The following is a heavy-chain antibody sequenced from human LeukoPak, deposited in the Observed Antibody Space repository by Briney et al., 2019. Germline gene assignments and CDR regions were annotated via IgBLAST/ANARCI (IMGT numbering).Heavy chain of an antibody. CDR2: IRGNGDST. V-gene: IGHV3-23*01. D-gene: IGHD3-16*01. Sequence: GGSLRLSCAASGFTFSDYYMSWVRQAPGKGLEWVSDIRGNGDSTYYADSVKGRFTISRDNSKNTLFLQMSSLRAEDTAVYYCAKDSGGVMGFWGQGTLATVSS. J-gene: IGHJ4*02. CDR1: GFTFSDYY. CDR3: AKDSGGVMGF.